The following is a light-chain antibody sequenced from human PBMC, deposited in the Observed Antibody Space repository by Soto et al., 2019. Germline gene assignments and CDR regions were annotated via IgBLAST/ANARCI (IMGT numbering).Light chain of an antibody. CDR2: KAS. V-gene: IGKV1-5*03. CDR3: QQYYSNWA. Sequence: DIQMTQSPSILSASVGDSVTITCRASQSISSWLAWYQQKPGRAPELLIFKASSLESGVPSRFSGSGSGTEFTLTISSLQPDDIATYYCQQYYSNWAFGQGTKVDIK. J-gene: IGKJ1*01. CDR1: QSISSW.